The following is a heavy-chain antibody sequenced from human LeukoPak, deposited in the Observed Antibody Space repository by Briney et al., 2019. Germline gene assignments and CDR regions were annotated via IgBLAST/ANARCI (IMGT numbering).Heavy chain of an antibody. CDR3: ARDSNHYGRDV. D-gene: IGHD2-2*01. J-gene: IGHJ6*02. V-gene: IGHV3-30-3*01. CDR1: GFTFSSYA. CDR2: ISYDGSNK. Sequence: QPGRSLRLSCAASGFTFSSYAVHWVRQAPGKGLEWVAVISYDGSNKYYADSVKGRFTISRDNSKNTLYLQMNSLRAEDTAVYYCARDSNHYGRDVWGQGTTVTVSS.